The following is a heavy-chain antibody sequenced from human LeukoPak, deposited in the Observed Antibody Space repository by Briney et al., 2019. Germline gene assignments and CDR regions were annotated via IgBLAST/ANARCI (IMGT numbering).Heavy chain of an antibody. Sequence: GGSLRLSCAASGFTFSSYGMHWVRQAPGKGLEWVAVISYDGSNKYYADSVKGRFTISRDNSKNTLYLQMNSLRAEDTAVYYCAKDDSRGAASYYYYYMDVWGKGTTVTVSS. CDR1: GFTFSSYG. V-gene: IGHV3-30*18. D-gene: IGHD3-10*01. J-gene: IGHJ6*03. CDR3: AKDDSRGAASYYYYYMDV. CDR2: ISYDGSNK.